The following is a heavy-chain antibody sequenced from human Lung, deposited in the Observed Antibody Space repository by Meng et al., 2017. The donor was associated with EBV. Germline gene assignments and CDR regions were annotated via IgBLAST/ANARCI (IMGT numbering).Heavy chain of an antibody. Sequence: GQLQKWGGGLLKPSETLSLTCAVYGGSFSGYYWSWIRQPPGKGLEWIGYIYYSGSTYSNASPKSRVTISIDRSKNQFSLKLSSVTAADTAVYYCARDRKHYGERGWFDPWGQGTLVTVSS. J-gene: IGHJ5*02. D-gene: IGHD4-17*01. CDR1: GGSFSGYY. CDR2: IYYSGST. V-gene: IGHV4-34*01. CDR3: ARDRKHYGERGWFDP.